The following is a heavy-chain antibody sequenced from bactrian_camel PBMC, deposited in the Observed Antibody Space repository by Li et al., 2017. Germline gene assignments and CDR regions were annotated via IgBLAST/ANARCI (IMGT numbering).Heavy chain of an antibody. Sequence: HVQLVESGGGLVQPGGSLRLSSVGTGFPFSATHMSWVRQSPGRKLEWISSITASGTTSYSNSVRGRFTISRDNAKNALYLQLDSLKIDDTATYHCAKGRPRLGLVAAELERGQGTQVTVS. CDR2: ITASGTT. V-gene: IGHV3S1*01. J-gene: IGHJ4*01. CDR1: GFPFSATH. CDR3: AKGRPRLGLVAAELE. D-gene: IGHD7*01.